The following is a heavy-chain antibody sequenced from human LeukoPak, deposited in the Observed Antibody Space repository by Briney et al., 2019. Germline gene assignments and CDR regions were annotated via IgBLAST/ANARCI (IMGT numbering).Heavy chain of an antibody. CDR2: ISSSSSYI. CDR1: GFTFSSYS. CDR3: ARRVIAAAAYYYGMDV. V-gene: IGHV3-21*01. J-gene: IGHJ6*04. Sequence: GGSLRLSCAASGFTFSSYSMNWVRQAPGKGLEWVSSISSSSSYIYYADSVKGRFTISRDNAKNSLYLQMNSLRAEDTAVYYCARRVIAAAAYYYGMDVWGKGTTVTVSS. D-gene: IGHD6-13*01.